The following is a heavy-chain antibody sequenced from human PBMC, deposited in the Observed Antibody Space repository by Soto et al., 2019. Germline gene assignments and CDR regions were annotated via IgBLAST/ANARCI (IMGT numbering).Heavy chain of an antibody. V-gene: IGHV1-2*02. D-gene: IGHD3-3*01. CDR1: GYPVTAYY. J-gene: IGHJ3*02. CDR3: ARGGGVGVAGSAAFDM. Sequence: QLHLVQSGAVVKKPGASVTVSCSASGYPVTAYYMHWVRQAPGRGLEWMGGINPATGAAKYTQTGQGRVTMTRDTSTSTVFMELGGLTSEDTAVFYCARGGGVGVAGSAAFDMWGQGTVVTVSS. CDR2: INPATGAA.